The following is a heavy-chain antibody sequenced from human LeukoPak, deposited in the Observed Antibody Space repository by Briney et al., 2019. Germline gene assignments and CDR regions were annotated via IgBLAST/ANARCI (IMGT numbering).Heavy chain of an antibody. CDR2: IGTAGDT. D-gene: IGHD4-17*01. CDR1: GFTFSSYD. CDR3: AREGQRLRVDY. V-gene: IGHV3-13*01. Sequence: GGSLRLSCAASGFTFSSYDMHWVRQATGKGLEWVSAIGTAGDTYYPGSVKGRFTISRENAKNSLYLQMNSLRAGDTAVYYCAREGQRLRVDYWGQGTLVTVSS. J-gene: IGHJ4*02.